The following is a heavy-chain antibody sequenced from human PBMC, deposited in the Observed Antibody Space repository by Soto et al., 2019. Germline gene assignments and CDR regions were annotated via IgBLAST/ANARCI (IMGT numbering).Heavy chain of an antibody. D-gene: IGHD3-22*01. V-gene: IGHV3-23*01. CDR2: ISGSGGST. J-gene: IGHJ4*02. CDR1: GFTFSSYA. CDR3: AKSGSRTYYYDSSDY. Sequence: GGSLRLSCAASGFTFSSYAMSWVRQAPGKGLEWVSAISGSGGSTYYADSVKGRFTISRDNSKNTLYLQMNSLRAEDTAVYYCAKSGSRTYYYDSSDYWGQGTLVTVPQ.